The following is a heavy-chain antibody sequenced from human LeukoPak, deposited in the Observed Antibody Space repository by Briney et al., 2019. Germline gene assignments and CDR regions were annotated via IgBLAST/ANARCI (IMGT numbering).Heavy chain of an antibody. V-gene: IGHV3-74*01. CDR3: ARGPADIVLMVYAYYYYMDV. J-gene: IGHJ6*03. CDR1: GFTFSSYW. D-gene: IGHD2-8*01. CDR2: INTDGSST. Sequence: GGSLRLSCAASGFTFSSYWMHWVRQAPGKGLVWVSRINTDGSSTSYADSVKGRFTISRDNAKNTLYLQMNSLRAEDTAVYYCARGPADIVLMVYAYYYYMDVWGKGTTVTVSS.